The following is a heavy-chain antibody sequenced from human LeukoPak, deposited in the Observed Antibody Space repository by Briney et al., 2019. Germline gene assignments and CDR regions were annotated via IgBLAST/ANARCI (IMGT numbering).Heavy chain of an antibody. J-gene: IGHJ4*02. CDR3: ARLGLSIFGVVISEQVDY. CDR1: GLTFSTYS. Sequence: PGGSLRLSCGASGLTFSTYSMNWIRQPPGKGLEWIGEINHSGSTNYNPSLKSRVTISVDTSKNQFSLKLSSVTAADTAVYYCARLGLSIFGVVISEQVDYWGQGTLVTVSS. CDR2: INHSGST. D-gene: IGHD3-3*01. V-gene: IGHV4-34*01.